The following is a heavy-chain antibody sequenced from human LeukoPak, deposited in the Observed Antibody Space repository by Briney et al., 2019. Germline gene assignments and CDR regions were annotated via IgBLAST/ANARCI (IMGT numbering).Heavy chain of an antibody. CDR2: IYHSRST. D-gene: IGHD6-13*01. Sequence: PSVTLSLTCTVSVDSISSYYWSWIRQPPGKGLEWIGYIYHSRSTNYNPSLKSRVTISADTSKDQFSLKLASVTAADTAVYYCATGYSSTWYYFDYWGQGTLVTVSS. J-gene: IGHJ4*02. CDR3: ATGYSSTWYYFDY. CDR1: VDSISSYY. V-gene: IGHV4-59*01.